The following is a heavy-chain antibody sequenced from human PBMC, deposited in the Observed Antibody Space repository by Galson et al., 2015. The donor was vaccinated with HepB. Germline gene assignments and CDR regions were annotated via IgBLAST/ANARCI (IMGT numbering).Heavy chain of an antibody. J-gene: IGHJ6*03. D-gene: IGHD6-6*01. CDR1: GFSLSTGEMC. CDR3: ARTHSSSSLGYYYYYYYMDV. Sequence: PALVKPTQTLTLTCTFSGFSLSTGEMCVSWIRQPPGKALEWLALIDWDDDKYYSTSLKTRLTISKDTSKNQVVLTMTNMDPVDTATYYCARTHSSSSLGYYYYYYYMDVWGKGTTVTVSS. CDR2: IDWDDDK. V-gene: IGHV2-70*01.